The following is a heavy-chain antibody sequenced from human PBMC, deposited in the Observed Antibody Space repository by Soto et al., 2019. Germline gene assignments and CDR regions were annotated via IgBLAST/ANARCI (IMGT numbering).Heavy chain of an antibody. CDR2: IYYSGST. Sequence: SETLSLTCTVSGGSISSYYWSWIRQPPGKGLEWIGYIYYSGSTNYNPSLKSRVTMSVDTSKNQFSLKLSSVTAADTAVYYCARANWYYEYWGQGTLVTVSS. CDR1: GGSISSYY. J-gene: IGHJ4*02. V-gene: IGHV4-59*01. D-gene: IGHD7-27*01. CDR3: ARANWYYEY.